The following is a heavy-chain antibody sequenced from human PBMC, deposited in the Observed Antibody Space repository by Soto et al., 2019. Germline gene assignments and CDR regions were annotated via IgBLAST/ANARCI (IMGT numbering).Heavy chain of an antibody. V-gene: IGHV3-33*01. CDR3: ARRQIPPPTRGAANARGGMDV. CDR1: GFTFNNYG. CDR2: IWNDGSNS. Sequence: QVQLVESGGGVVQPGRSLRLSCAASGFTFNNYGMHWVRQAPGKGLEWLAVIWNDGSNSSYANSVKGRFTISRDNSKNTQYLQMSSLRAEDTAVYYCARRQIPPPTRGAANARGGMDVWGQGTTVTVSS. J-gene: IGHJ6*02. D-gene: IGHD6-13*01.